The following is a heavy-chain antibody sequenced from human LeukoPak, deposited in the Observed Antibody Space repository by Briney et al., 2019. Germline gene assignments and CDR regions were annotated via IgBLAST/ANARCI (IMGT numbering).Heavy chain of an antibody. CDR2: VSGSGGFT. V-gene: IGHV3-23*01. CDR1: GFTFSGYG. Sequence: AGGSLRLSCAASGFTFSGYGMHWVRQAPGKGLEWVSGVSGSGGFTYYADSVKGRFTISRDNSKNTLYLQMNSLRAEDTAVYYCAKGPGYGSYYFDLWGQGTLVTVSS. CDR3: AKGPGYGSYYFDL. J-gene: IGHJ4*02. D-gene: IGHD3-10*01.